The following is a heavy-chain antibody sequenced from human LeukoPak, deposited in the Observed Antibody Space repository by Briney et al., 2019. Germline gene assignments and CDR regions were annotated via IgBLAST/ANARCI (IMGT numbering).Heavy chain of an antibody. Sequence: SETLSLTCAVSGYSISSGYWWSWVRQPPGKGLEWIGEILHTGSTNYNPSPKSRVTISVDKSKNQFSLKLTSVTAADTAVYYCARNGAYSADSWGQGTLLTVSS. CDR3: ARNGAYSADS. CDR1: GYSISSGYW. D-gene: IGHD2-15*01. CDR2: ILHTGST. V-gene: IGHV4-4*02. J-gene: IGHJ4*02.